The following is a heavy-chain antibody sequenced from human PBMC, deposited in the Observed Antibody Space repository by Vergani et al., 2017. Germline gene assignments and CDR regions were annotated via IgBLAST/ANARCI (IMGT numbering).Heavy chain of an antibody. CDR3: ARCDTQVPCTSHFFDMDV. Sequence: QVQLQESGPGVVKPSQTLSLTCAVSGGSISSGDHCWTWIRQRPGKGLEWIGYIFYSGTTYDNPSLRSGLTISVDTSQNQFSLKLRSVTAADTAVYYCARCDTQVPCTSHFFDMDVWVKGTTVGV. V-gene: IGHV4-31*11. CDR1: GGSISSGDHC. J-gene: IGHJ6*03. CDR2: IFYSGTT. D-gene: IGHD2-8*01.